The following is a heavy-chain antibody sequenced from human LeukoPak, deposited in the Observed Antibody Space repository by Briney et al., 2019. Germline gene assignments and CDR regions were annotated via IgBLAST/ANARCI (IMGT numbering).Heavy chain of an antibody. CDR2: INPNSGGT. D-gene: IGHD2-2*02. CDR3: ARDVILCSSTSCYTSNYYYGMDV. V-gene: IGHV1-2*02. CDR1: GYTFTGYY. Sequence: ASVKVSCKASGYTFTGYYMHWVRQAPGQGLEWMGWINPNSGGTNYAQKFQGRVNMTRDTSISTAYMELSRLRSDDTAVYYCARDVILCSSTSCYTSNYYYGMDVWGQGTTVTVSS. J-gene: IGHJ6*02.